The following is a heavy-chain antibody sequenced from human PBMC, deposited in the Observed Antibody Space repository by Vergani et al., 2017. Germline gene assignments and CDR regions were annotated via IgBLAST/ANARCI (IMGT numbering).Heavy chain of an antibody. D-gene: IGHD6-13*01. V-gene: IGHV3-23*01. CDR1: GFTFSSYA. CDR3: AKEQRAYSSSWYVPGWFDP. CDR2: ISGSGGST. Sequence: EVQLLESGGGLVQPGGSLRLSCAASGFTFSSYAMSWVRQAPGKGLEWVSAISGSGGSTYYADSVKGRFTISRDNSKNTLYLQMNSLRAEDTAVYYCAKEQRAYSSSWYVPGWFDPWGQGTLVTVSS. J-gene: IGHJ5*02.